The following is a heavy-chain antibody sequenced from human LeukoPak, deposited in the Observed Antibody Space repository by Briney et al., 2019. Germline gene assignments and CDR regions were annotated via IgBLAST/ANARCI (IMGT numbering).Heavy chain of an antibody. CDR3: ARGPLNYYDYYFDY. Sequence: GGSLRLSCAASGFTFSSYSMNWVRQAPGKGLEWVSSISSSSSYIYYADSVKGRFTISRDNAKNSLYLQMNSLRAEDTAVYYCARGPLNYYDYYFDYWGQGTLVTVSS. CDR2: ISSSSSYI. V-gene: IGHV3-21*01. CDR1: GFTFSSYS. J-gene: IGHJ4*02. D-gene: IGHD3-22*01.